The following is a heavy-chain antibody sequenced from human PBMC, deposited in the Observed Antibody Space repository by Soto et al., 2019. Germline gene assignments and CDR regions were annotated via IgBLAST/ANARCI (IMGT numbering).Heavy chain of an antibody. V-gene: IGHV1-69*01. CDR2: IIPIFGTA. CDR3: ARDPLGGIAARAYYYYGMDV. J-gene: IGHJ6*02. D-gene: IGHD6-6*01. Sequence: QVQLMQSGAEVKKPGSSVKVSCKASGGTFSSYAISWVRQAPGQGLEWMGGIIPIFGTANYAQKFQGRVTITADESTSTAYMELSSLRSEDTAVYYCARDPLGGIAARAYYYYGMDVWGQGTTVTVSS. CDR1: GGTFSSYA.